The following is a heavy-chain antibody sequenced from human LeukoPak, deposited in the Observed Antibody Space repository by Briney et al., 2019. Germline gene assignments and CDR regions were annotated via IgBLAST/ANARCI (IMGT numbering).Heavy chain of an antibody. CDR2: MSSSSSYI. D-gene: IGHD6-6*01. CDR1: GFTFSSYS. V-gene: IGHV3-21*01. Sequence: PGGSLRLSCAASGFTFSSYSMNWVRQAPGKGLEWVSSMSSSSSYIYYADSVKGRFTISRDNAKNSLYLQMNSVRAEDTAVHYCARASSSSGYYFDYWGQGTLVTVSS. CDR3: ARASSSSGYYFDY. J-gene: IGHJ4*02.